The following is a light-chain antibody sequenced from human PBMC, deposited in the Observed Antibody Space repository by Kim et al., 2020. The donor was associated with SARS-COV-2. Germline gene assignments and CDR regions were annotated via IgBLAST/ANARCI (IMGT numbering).Light chain of an antibody. V-gene: IGLV2-23*02. CDR2: EVS. J-gene: IGLJ3*02. CDR1: SSDVGSYNL. Sequence: GQPITISCTGTSSDVGSYNLVPWYQQHPGKAPKLMIYEVSKRPSGVSNRFSGSKSGNTASLTISGLQAEDEADYYCCSYAGSSTCVFGGGTQLTVL. CDR3: CSYAGSSTCV.